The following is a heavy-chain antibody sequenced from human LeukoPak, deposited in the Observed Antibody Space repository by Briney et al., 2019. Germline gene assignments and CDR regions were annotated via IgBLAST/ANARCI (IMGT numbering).Heavy chain of an antibody. CDR2: IYHSGST. Sequence: PSETLSLTCTVSGYSIGSGYYWGWIRQPPGKGLEWIGSIYHSGSTYYNPSLKSRVTISVDTSKNQFSLKLSSVTAADTAVYYCARDRNRHSSSPYGHYFDYWGQGTLVTVSS. CDR3: ARDRNRHSSSPYGHYFDY. J-gene: IGHJ4*02. CDR1: GYSIGSGYY. D-gene: IGHD6-6*01. V-gene: IGHV4-38-2*02.